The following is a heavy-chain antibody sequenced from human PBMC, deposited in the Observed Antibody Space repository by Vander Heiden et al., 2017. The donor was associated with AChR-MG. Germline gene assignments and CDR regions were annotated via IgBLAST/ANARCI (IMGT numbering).Heavy chain of an antibody. CDR1: GYTFTGYY. Sequence: QVQLVQSGAEVKKPGASVKVSCKASGYTFTGYYMHWVRQAPGQGLEWMGWINPNSGGTNYAQKFQGRVTMTRDTSISTAYMELSRLRSDDTAVYYCARDCSGSYGGPYYYYGMDVWGQGTTVTVSS. CDR2: INPNSGGT. CDR3: ARDCSGSYGGPYYYYGMDV. V-gene: IGHV1-2*02. J-gene: IGHJ6*02. D-gene: IGHD3-10*02.